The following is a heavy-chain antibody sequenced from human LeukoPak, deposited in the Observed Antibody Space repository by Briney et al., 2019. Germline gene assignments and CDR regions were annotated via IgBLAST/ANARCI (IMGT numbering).Heavy chain of an antibody. J-gene: IGHJ4*02. V-gene: IGHV1-2*02. Sequence: APVKVSCKASGYTFTGYYMHWVRQAPGQGLEWMGWINPNSGGTNYAQKFQGRVTMTRDTSISTAYMELSRLRSDDTAVYYCASGSPWSHVLLWFGELSYFDYWGQGTLVTVSS. CDR2: INPNSGGT. CDR3: ASGSPWSHVLLWFGELSYFDY. D-gene: IGHD3-10*01. CDR1: GYTFTGYY.